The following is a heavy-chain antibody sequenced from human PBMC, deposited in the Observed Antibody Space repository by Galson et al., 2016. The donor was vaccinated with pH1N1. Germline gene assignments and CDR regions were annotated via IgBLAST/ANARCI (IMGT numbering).Heavy chain of an antibody. V-gene: IGHV3-30*03. D-gene: IGHD2-21*02. CDR1: GFTFSSYA. CDR2: ISYDGSNK. CDR3: ARESILVTLESFDI. J-gene: IGHJ3*02. Sequence: SLRLSCAVSGFTFSSYAMHWVRQAPGKGLEWVAVISYDGSNKYYGDSVKGRFTISRDNSRNRLYLKMTSLRAEDTALYYCARESILVTLESFDIWGQGTMVTVSS.